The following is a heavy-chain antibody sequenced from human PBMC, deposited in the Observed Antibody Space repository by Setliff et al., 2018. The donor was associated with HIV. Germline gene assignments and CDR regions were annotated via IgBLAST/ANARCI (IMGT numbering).Heavy chain of an antibody. V-gene: IGHV1-2*02. CDR1: GYTFTGYY. CDR3: ARDGGGPGDYYNYYMDV. Sequence: GASVKVSCKASGYTFTGYYVHWVRQAPGQGLEWMGWINPNNGDTNSALKFQGRVTMTRDTSISTAYMELSRLRSDDTAVYYCARDGGGPGDYYNYYMDVWAKGTTVTVSS. J-gene: IGHJ6*03. D-gene: IGHD3-16*01. CDR2: INPNNGDT.